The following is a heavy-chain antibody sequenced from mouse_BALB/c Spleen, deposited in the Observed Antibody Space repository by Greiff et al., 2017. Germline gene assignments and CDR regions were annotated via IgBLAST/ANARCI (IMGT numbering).Heavy chain of an antibody. CDR3: ARRYGSSEGYAMDY. V-gene: IGHV2-9*02. D-gene: IGHD1-1*01. CDR1: GFSLTSYG. Sequence: VMLVESGPGLVAPSQSLSITCTVSGFSLTSYGVHWVRQPPGKGLEWLGVIWAGGSTNYNSALMSRLSISKDNSKSQVFLKMNSLQTDDTAMYYCARRYGSSEGYAMDYWGQGTSVTVSS. CDR2: IWAGGST. J-gene: IGHJ4*01.